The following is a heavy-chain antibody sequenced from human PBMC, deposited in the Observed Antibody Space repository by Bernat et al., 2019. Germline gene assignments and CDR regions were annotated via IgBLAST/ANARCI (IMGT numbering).Heavy chain of an antibody. CDR3: ARAVGSGWKGAYYFDY. J-gene: IGHJ4*02. CDR1: GFTFSDYY. D-gene: IGHD6-19*01. CDR2: ISSSSSYT. Sequence: QVQLVESGGGLVKPGGSLRLSCAASGFTFSDYYMSWIRQAPGKGLEWVSYISSSSSYTNYADSVKGRFTISRDNAKNSLYLQMNSLRAEDTAVYYCARAVGSGWKGAYYFDYWGQGTLVTVSS. V-gene: IGHV3-11*06.